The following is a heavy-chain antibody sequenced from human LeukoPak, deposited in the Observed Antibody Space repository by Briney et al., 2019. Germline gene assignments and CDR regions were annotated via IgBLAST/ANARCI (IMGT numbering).Heavy chain of an antibody. J-gene: IGHJ4*02. V-gene: IGHV3-23*01. Sequence: GGSLRLSCAASGFTFSSYAMSWVRQAPGKGLEWVSSISISGYTTYYADSVKGRFTISRDNSKNTLYLQMNSLRAEDTAVYYCAKDSKPAADPFDYWGQGTLVTVSS. CDR2: ISISGYTT. D-gene: IGHD6-13*01. CDR3: AKDSKPAADPFDY. CDR1: GFTFSSYA.